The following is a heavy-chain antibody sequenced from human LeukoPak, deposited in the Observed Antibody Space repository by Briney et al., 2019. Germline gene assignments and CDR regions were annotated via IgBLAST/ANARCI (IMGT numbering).Heavy chain of an antibody. CDR2: IWYDGSNK. Sequence: GGSLRLSCAASGFTFSSYGMHWVRQAPGKGLEWVAVIWYDGSNKYYGDSVRGRFTISRDNSKNTLYLQMNSLRAEDTAAYYCARDRTPYDFWSGYFSGFDPWGQGTLVTVSS. CDR1: GFTFSSYG. V-gene: IGHV3-33*01. CDR3: ARDRTPYDFWSGYFSGFDP. D-gene: IGHD3-3*01. J-gene: IGHJ5*02.